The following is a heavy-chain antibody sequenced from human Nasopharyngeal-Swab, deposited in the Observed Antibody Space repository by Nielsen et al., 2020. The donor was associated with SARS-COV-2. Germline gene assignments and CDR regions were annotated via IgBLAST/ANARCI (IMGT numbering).Heavy chain of an antibody. CDR1: DDSITSKSYY. D-gene: IGHD3-16*01. J-gene: IGHJ4*02. CDR3: ARRWGYPQYFDL. CDR2: IYYTGAT. V-gene: IGHV4-39*01. Sequence: SETLSLTCTVPDDSITSKSYYWGWIRQPPGKGLEWIGSIYYTGATYYNPSLESRVTISVDTSKKQFFLRLRSVTAADTAMYYCARRWGYPQYFDLWSQGTLVTVSS.